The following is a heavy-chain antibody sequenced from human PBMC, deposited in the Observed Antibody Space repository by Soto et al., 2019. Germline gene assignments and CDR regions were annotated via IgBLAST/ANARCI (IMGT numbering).Heavy chain of an antibody. D-gene: IGHD2-8*01. CDR2: ISGYNGDA. CDR3: AKNGQPPYYYYGLDV. J-gene: IGHJ6*02. CDR1: GYTFTRYG. V-gene: IGHV1-18*01. Sequence: ASVKVSCKASGYTFTRYGISWVRQAPGQGLEWMGWISGYNGDANYAQSFQGRVSMTIDTSTTTAYMELRTLIPDDTAVYYCAKNGQPPYYYYGLDVWGQGTTVTVSS.